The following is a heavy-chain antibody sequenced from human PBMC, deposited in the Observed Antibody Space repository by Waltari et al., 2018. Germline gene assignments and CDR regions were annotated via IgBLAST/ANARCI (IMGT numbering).Heavy chain of an antibody. J-gene: IGHJ6*02. CDR1: GSPVHRGIYY. V-gene: IGHV4-31*03. Sequence: QVQVQESGPGLVKPSQTLSLTCTVSGSPVHRGIYYWSLIRQLPGKGLGWLGYMYYNGSPYYHPSFESRVAISVDTSKNQFSLEMTSVTAADTAVYYCASGSYHDLWQDHGMDVWGQGTTVTVSS. CDR3: ASGSYHDLWQDHGMDV. D-gene: IGHD3-3*01. CDR2: MYYNGSP.